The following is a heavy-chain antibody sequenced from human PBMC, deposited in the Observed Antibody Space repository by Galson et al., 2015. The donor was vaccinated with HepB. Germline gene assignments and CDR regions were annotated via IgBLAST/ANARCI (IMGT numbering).Heavy chain of an antibody. V-gene: IGHV4-34*01. CDR3: AMEPQYPGTTNYYQDY. D-gene: IGHD2/OR15-2a*01. J-gene: IGHJ4*02. CDR1: GGSFSIDY. CDR2: INHSGIT. Sequence: SETLSLTCSVYGGSFSIDYWTWIRQPPGKGLEWIGEINHSGITNYNPSLKSRVTMSVDTSKNQFSLQLTSVTATDTAVYYCAMEPQYPGTTNYYQDYWGQGTLVTVSS.